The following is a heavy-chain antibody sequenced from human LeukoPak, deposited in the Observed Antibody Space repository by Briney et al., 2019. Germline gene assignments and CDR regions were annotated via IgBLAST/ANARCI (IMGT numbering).Heavy chain of an antibody. CDR3: ARLGGYCSSTSCTNFDY. CDR2: IIPIFGTA. CDR1: GGTFSSYA. D-gene: IGHD2-2*01. Sequence: ASVKVSCKASGGTFSSYAISWVRQAPGQGLEWMGGIIPIFGTANYAQKFQGRVTITTDESTSTAYMELSSLRSEGTAVYYCARLGGYCSSTSCTNFDYWGQGTLVTVSS. V-gene: IGHV1-69*05. J-gene: IGHJ4*02.